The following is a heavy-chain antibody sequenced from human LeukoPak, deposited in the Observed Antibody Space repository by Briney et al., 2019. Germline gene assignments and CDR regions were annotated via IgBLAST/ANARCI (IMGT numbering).Heavy chain of an antibody. D-gene: IGHD1-26*01. CDR3: ARRRGAAKPYYYYYYMDV. CDR2: ISAYNGNT. V-gene: IGHV1-18*01. Sequence: GASVKVSCKASGYTFTSCGISWVRQAPGQGLEWMGWISAYNGNTNYAQKLQGRVTMTTDTSTSTAYMELRSLRSDDTAVYYCARRRGAAKPYYYYYYMDVWGKGTTVTVSS. CDR1: GYTFTSCG. J-gene: IGHJ6*03.